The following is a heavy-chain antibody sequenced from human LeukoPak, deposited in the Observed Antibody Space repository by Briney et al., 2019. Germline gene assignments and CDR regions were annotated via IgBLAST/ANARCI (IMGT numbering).Heavy chain of an antibody. CDR2: INPNSGGT. D-gene: IGHD2-2*02. CDR3: ARGDEDCGSTSCYTDLYFDY. Sequence: ASVKVSCKASGYTFTGYYMHWVRQAPGQGLEWMGWINPNSGGTNYAQKFQGRVTMTRDTSISTAYMELSRLRSDDTAVYYCARGDEDCGSTSCYTDLYFDYWGQGTLVTVSS. V-gene: IGHV1-2*02. J-gene: IGHJ4*02. CDR1: GYTFTGYY.